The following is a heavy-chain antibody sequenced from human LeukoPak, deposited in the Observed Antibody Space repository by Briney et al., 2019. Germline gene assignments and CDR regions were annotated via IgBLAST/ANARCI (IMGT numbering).Heavy chain of an antibody. CDR3: ARDNLPAH. CDR1: GFTFSSYA. J-gene: IGHJ4*02. V-gene: IGHV3-30*04. CDR2: ISYDGSNK. Sequence: PGGSLRLSCAASGFTFSSYAMHRVRQAPGKGLEWVAVISYDGSNKYYADSVKGRFTISRDNSKNTLYLQMNSLRAEDTAVYYCARDNLPAHWGQGTLVTVSS.